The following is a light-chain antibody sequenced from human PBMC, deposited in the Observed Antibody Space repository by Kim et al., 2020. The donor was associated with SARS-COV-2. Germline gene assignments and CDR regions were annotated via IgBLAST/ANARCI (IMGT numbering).Light chain of an antibody. CDR1: QSVSSN. J-gene: IGKJ3*01. V-gene: IGKV3-15*01. CDR3: QQYNSWPLLT. CDR2: GAS. Sequence: EIVMTQSPATLSVSPGERATLSCRASQSVSSNLAWYQQKPGQAPRLLMYGASTRATEIPARFSGSGSGTEFTLTISSLQSEDFAVYYCQQYNSWPLLTFGPGTKVYIK.